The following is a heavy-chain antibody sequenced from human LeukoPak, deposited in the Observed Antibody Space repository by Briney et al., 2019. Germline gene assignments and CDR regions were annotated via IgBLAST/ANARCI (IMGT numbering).Heavy chain of an antibody. J-gene: IGHJ4*02. V-gene: IGHV4-59*01. Sequence: SETLSLTCTVSGGSISSYYWSWLRQPPGKGLEWIGYIYYSGSTNYNPSLKSRVTISVDTSKNQFSLKLSSVTAADTAVYYCARGTDSSSSSLLFDYWGQGTLVTVSS. D-gene: IGHD6-13*01. CDR3: ARGTDSSSSSLLFDY. CDR1: GGSISSYY. CDR2: IYYSGST.